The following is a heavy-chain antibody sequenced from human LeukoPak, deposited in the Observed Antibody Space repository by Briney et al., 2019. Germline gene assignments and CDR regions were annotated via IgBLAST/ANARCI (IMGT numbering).Heavy chain of an antibody. CDR1: GFNFGTYA. D-gene: IGHD3-9*01. CDR3: ATPALDYDILTGYYDY. V-gene: IGHV3-30*03. Sequence: GGSLRLSCAASGFNFGTYAMTWVRQAPGKGLEWVAVISYDGSNKYYADSVKGRFTISRDNSKNTLYLQMNSLRAEDTAVYYCATPALDYDILTGYYDYWGQGTLVTVSS. J-gene: IGHJ4*02. CDR2: ISYDGSNK.